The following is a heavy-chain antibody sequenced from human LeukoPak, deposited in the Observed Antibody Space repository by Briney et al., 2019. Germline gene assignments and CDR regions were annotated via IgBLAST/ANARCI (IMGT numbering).Heavy chain of an antibody. CDR2: ISAYNGNT. CDR3: AKDNEAVADNGRYFDY. CDR1: GYTFTSYG. D-gene: IGHD6-19*01. V-gene: IGHV1-18*01. Sequence: ASVKVSWKASGYTFTSYGISWVRQAPGQGLEWMGWISAYNGNTNYAQKLQGRVTMPTDTSTSTAYMELRSLRSDDTALYYCAKDNEAVADNGRYFDYWGQGTLVTVSS. J-gene: IGHJ4*02.